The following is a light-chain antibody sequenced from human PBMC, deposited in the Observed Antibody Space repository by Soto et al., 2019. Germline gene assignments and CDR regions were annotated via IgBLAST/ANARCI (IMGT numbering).Light chain of an antibody. J-gene: IGLJ2*01. Sequence: FMLTQPHSVSESPGKTVTISCTRSSGSIASNYVQWYQQRPGSSPTTAIYDDNQRPSGVPDRFSGSIDSSSNSASLTISGLETEDEADYYCQSYDSSNPVVFGGGTKVTVL. CDR1: SGSIASNY. CDR2: DDN. CDR3: QSYDSSNPVV. V-gene: IGLV6-57*01.